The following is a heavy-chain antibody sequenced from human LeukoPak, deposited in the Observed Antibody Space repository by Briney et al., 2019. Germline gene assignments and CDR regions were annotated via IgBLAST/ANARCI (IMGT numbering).Heavy chain of an antibody. D-gene: IGHD6-13*01. CDR1: GGSISSYY. J-gene: IGHJ4*02. CDR2: MSDSGST. V-gene: IGHV4-59*01. CDR3: ARRFNKGIAAYVY. Sequence: SETLSLTCTVSGGSISSYYWSWIRQPPGKGLEWIGYMSDSGSTNYNPSLKSRVTISVDTSKNQFSLKLSSVTAADTAVYYCARRFNKGIAAYVYWGQGTLVTVSS.